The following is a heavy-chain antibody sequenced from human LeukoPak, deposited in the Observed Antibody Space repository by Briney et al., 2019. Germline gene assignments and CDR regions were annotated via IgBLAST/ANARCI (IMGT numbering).Heavy chain of an antibody. Sequence: ASVKVSCKASGYTFTSYAMHWVRQAPGQRLEWMEWINAGNGNTKYSQKFQGRVTITADKSTSTAYMELSSLRSEDTAVYYCARDLEYYGSGSWGQGTLVTVSS. J-gene: IGHJ4*02. CDR2: INAGNGNT. D-gene: IGHD3-10*01. V-gene: IGHV1-3*01. CDR3: ARDLEYYGSGS. CDR1: GYTFTSYA.